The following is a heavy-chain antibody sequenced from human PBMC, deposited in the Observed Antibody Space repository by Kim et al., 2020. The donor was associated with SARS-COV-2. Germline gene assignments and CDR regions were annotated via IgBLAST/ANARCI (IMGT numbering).Heavy chain of an antibody. D-gene: IGHD5-12*01. J-gene: IGHJ4*02. CDR2: GTK. V-gene: IGHV3-53*01. Sequence: GTKYYADSVKGRFTISRDNSKNKLYLQMNSLRAEDTAVYYCARGYRVATNWGQGTLVTVSS. CDR3: ARGYRVATN.